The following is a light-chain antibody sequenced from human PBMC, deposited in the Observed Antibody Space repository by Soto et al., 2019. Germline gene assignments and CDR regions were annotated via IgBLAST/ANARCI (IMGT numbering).Light chain of an antibody. CDR1: RSISGW. Sequence: DSQMTQSPSTLSASVGERVTISCRASRSISGWLAWYQQKPGTAPKLLIYDASSLKRGVPSRFSGSGSGTEFTLTISSLQPDDFATYYCQQYDTYSGTFGQGTKVDIK. CDR3: QQYDTYSGT. V-gene: IGKV1-5*01. CDR2: DAS. J-gene: IGKJ1*01.